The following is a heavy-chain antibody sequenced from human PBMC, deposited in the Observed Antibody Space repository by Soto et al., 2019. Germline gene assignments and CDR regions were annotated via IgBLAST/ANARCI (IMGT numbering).Heavy chain of an antibody. D-gene: IGHD2-15*01. J-gene: IGHJ4*02. CDR2: INPNSGGT. CDR1: GYTFTGFY. V-gene: IGHV1-2*02. Sequence: QVQLVQSGAEVKKPGASVKVSCKASGYTFTGFYMHWVRQAPGQGLEWMGWINPNSGGTNYAQKFQGRVTMTRDTAISTVYMELSRLRSDDTAVYYCARDAPKYGGYSDYWGQGTLVTVSS. CDR3: ARDAPKYGGYSDY.